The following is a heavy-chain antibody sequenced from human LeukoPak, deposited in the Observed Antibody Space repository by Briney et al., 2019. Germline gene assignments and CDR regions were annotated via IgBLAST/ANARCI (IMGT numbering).Heavy chain of an antibody. CDR3: AKDRPTVYSSSWLHFLDS. V-gene: IGHV3-23*01. D-gene: IGHD6-13*01. CDR1: GFTFSTYN. CDR2: ISGSDDGT. J-gene: IGHJ4*02. Sequence: GGSLRLSCAASGFTFSTYNMNWVRQAPGKGLEWVSAISGSDDGTYYADSVKGRFTISRDNSRITLYLQMNSLRADDTAVYFCAKDRPTVYSSSWLHFLDSWGQGTLVTVSS.